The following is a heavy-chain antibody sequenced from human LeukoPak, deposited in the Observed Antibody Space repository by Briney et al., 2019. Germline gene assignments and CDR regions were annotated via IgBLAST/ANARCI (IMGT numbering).Heavy chain of an antibody. V-gene: IGHV1-18*01. CDR2: ISAYKGDT. Sequence: ASVKDSCKASGYTFITYVINWVRQAPGQGLEWMGWISAYKGDTKYALSLQGRRTMTTDTSTRTAYMELGSLGSDDTAVYYCAREGGFGYDFTGFDYWGQGTLVTVSS. CDR3: AREGGFGYDFTGFDY. CDR1: GYTFITYV. J-gene: IGHJ4*02. D-gene: IGHD5-12*01.